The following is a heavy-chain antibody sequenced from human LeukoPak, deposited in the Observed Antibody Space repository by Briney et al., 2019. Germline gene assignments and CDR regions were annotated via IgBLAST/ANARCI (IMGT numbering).Heavy chain of an antibody. J-gene: IGHJ3*02. CDR1: GFTFSRYS. CDR3: ARGSLPPYCGGDCLDAFDI. Sequence: GGSLRLSCAASGFTFSRYSMNWVRQAPGKGLEWVSSISSSSSYIYYADSVKGRFTISRDNAKNSLYLQMNSLRAEDTAVYYCARGSLPPYCGGDCLDAFDIWGQGTMVTVSS. CDR2: ISSSSSYI. D-gene: IGHD2-21*02. V-gene: IGHV3-21*01.